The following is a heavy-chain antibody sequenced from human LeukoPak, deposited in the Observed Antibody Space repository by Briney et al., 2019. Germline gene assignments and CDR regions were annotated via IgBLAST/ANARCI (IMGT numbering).Heavy chain of an antibody. J-gene: IGHJ3*02. CDR2: IYRGSTI. Sequence: GGSLRLSCAASGFTVSGNYMSWVRQAPGKGLDWVSVIYRGSTIYYADSVKGRFTISRDNAKNSLYLQMNSLRAEDTAVYYCATENYYDSSGYYPDAFDIWGQGTMVTVSS. CDR1: GFTVSGNY. V-gene: IGHV3-69-1*02. CDR3: ATENYYDSSGYYPDAFDI. D-gene: IGHD3-22*01.